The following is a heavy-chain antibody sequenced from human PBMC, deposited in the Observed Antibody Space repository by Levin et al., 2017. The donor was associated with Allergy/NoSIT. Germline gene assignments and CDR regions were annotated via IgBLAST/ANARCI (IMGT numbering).Heavy chain of an antibody. V-gene: IGHV3-30*18. J-gene: IGHJ4*02. CDR3: AKDDLLSPFDY. CDR2: ISYDGSNK. D-gene: IGHD3-10*01. Sequence: SCAASGFTFSSYGMHWVRQAPGKGLEWVAVISYDGSNKYYADSVKGRFTISRDNSKNTLYLQMNSLRAEDTAVYYCAKDDLLSPFDYWGQGTLVTVSS. CDR1: GFTFSSYG.